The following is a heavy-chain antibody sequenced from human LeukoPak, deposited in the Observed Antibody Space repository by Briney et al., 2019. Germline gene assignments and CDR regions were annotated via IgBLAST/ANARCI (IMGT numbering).Heavy chain of an antibody. CDR3: ARDWGGQRENFYYGMDV. J-gene: IGHJ6*02. CDR1: GFTFSSYV. V-gene: IGHV3-30-3*01. Sequence: PGGSLRLSCAASGFTFSSYVMHWVRQAPGKGLEWVAVISYDGSNKYYADSVKGRLTISRDNSKNTLYLQMSSLRAEDTAVYYCARDWGGQRENFYYGMDVWGQGTTATVSS. D-gene: IGHD3-16*01. CDR2: ISYDGSNK.